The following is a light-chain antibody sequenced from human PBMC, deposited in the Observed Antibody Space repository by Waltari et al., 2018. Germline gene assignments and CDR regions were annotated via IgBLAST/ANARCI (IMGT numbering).Light chain of an antibody. CDR3: NSFTSGNTWV. Sequence: QSALTQPPSVSGSPGQPVTISCPRASSAVGSYNRFSWYQQPPGTAPKPLIYEVTNRPSGVPDRFSGSKSGNTASLTISGLQAEDEGDYYCNSFTSGNTWVFGGGTKLTVL. J-gene: IGLJ3*02. CDR2: EVT. V-gene: IGLV2-18*02. CDR1: SSAVGSYNR.